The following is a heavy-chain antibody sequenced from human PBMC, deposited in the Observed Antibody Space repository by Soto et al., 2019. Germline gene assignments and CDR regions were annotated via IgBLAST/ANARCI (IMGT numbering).Heavy chain of an antibody. CDR2: IIPILGIA. Sequence: QVQLVQSGAEVKKPGSSVKVSCKASGGTFSSYTISWVRQAPGQGLEWMGRIIPILGIANYAQKFQGRVTIPADNSTSTAYMGLSGLRSEDTAVYYCARGLGLYYYGSGSYHAFDIWGQGTMVTVSS. J-gene: IGHJ3*02. D-gene: IGHD3-10*01. CDR1: GGTFSSYT. CDR3: ARGLGLYYYGSGSYHAFDI. V-gene: IGHV1-69*02.